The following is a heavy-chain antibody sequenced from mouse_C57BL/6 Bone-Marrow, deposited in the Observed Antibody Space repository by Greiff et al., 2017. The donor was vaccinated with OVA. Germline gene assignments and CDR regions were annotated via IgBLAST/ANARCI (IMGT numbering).Heavy chain of an antibody. Sequence: QVQLKESGPELVKPGASVKISCKASGYAFSSSWMNWVKQRPGKGLEWIGRIYPGDGDTNYNGKFKGKATLTADKSSSTAYMQLSSLTSEDSAVYFCARWDHYYGSRDAMDYWGQGTSVTVSS. V-gene: IGHV1-82*01. D-gene: IGHD1-1*01. J-gene: IGHJ4*01. CDR2: IYPGDGDT. CDR3: ARWDHYYGSRDAMDY. CDR1: GYAFSSSW.